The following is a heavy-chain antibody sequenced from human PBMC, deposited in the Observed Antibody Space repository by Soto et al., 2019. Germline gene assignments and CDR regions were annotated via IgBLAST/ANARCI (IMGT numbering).Heavy chain of an antibody. D-gene: IGHD4-17*01. Sequence: QVQLVESGGGVVQPGRSLRLSCAASGFTFSRYGMHWVRQAPGKGLEWVAVISYDGSNKYYADSVKGRFTISRDNSKNTLYLQMNSLRAEDTAVYYCAKGNDYGDYWLDYWGQGTRVTVSS. CDR3: AKGNDYGDYWLDY. CDR1: GFTFSRYG. V-gene: IGHV3-30*18. J-gene: IGHJ4*02. CDR2: ISYDGSNK.